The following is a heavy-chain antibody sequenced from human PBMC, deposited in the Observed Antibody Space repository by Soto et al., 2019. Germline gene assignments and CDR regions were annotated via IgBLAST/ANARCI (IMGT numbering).Heavy chain of an antibody. Sequence: QVQLQESGPGLVKPSETLSLTCTVSGGSINNHYWSWIRQPPGKGLEWLGYVYYNGITNYNPSLNSRVTTSVDTYKNQLSLNLRSRTAADTAIYYCTSANWYSEYLGPVTLVTVSS. CDR3: TSANWYSEY. V-gene: IGHV4-59*08. D-gene: IGHD7-27*01. CDR2: VYYNGIT. CDR1: GGSINNHY. J-gene: IGHJ4*02.